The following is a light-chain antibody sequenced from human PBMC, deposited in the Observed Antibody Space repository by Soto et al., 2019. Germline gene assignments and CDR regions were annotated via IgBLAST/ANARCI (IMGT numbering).Light chain of an antibody. J-gene: IGKJ1*01. CDR2: WAS. V-gene: IGKV4-1*01. CDR1: QSVLYSSNNKNY. Sequence: DIVMPQSPDSLAVSLGERATINCKSSQSVLYSSNNKNYLAWYQQKPGQPPKLLIYWASTRESGVPDRFSGSGSGTDFTLTISSLKAEDVAVYYCQQYYSPWTFGQGTKVEIK. CDR3: QQYYSPWT.